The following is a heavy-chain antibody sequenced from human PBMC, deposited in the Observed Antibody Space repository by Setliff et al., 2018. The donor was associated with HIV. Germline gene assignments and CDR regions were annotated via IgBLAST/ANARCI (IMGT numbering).Heavy chain of an antibody. J-gene: IGHJ4*02. CDR2: LNPSGGST. CDR1: GYTFINYY. D-gene: IGHD3-22*01. V-gene: IGHV1-46*01. CDR3: ARVGPYSSGFYGY. Sequence: EASVKVSCKASGYTFINYYIHWVRQVPGQGLEWMGILNPSGGSTTYALKFQGRVTMTSDTSTSTVYMELSSLRSEDTALYYCARVGPYSSGFYGYWGQGTLVTVSS.